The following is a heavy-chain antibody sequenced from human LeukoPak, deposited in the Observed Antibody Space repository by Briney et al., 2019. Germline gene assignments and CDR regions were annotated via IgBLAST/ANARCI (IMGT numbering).Heavy chain of an antibody. CDR3: AKDMVYQVVVGDAFDI. CDR2: ISWNGGSI. D-gene: IGHD2-15*01. CDR1: RFTFDDYA. V-gene: IGHV3-9*03. J-gene: IGHJ3*02. Sequence: GRSLRLSCAASRFTFDDYAMHWVRHARGKGREWGSGISWNGGSIAYADSVKGRFTISRDNAKNSLYLQMNSLRAEDMDLYYCAKDMVYQVVVGDAFDIWGQGTMVTVSS.